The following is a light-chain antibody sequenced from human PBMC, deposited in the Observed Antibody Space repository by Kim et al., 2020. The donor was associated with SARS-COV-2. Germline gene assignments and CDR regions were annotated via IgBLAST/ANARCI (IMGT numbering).Light chain of an antibody. CDR3: QHYDNLPPWT. CDR1: QDISKY. J-gene: IGKJ1*01. Sequence: DIQMTQSPSSLSASVGDRVTITCQASQDISKYVNWYQQRPGKAPKLLIYDASILETGVSSRFTGSGSGTDFTLTISSLQPEDIATYYCQHYDNLPPWTFGQGTKVDIK. CDR2: DAS. V-gene: IGKV1-33*01.